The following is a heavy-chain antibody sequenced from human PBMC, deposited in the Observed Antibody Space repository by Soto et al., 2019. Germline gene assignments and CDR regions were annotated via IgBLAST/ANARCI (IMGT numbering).Heavy chain of an antibody. J-gene: IGHJ2*01. Sequence: SETLSLTCAVSGGSISSSNWWRWVRQPPGKGLEWIGEIYHSGSTNYNPSLKSRVTISVDKSKNQFSLKLSSVTAADTAVYYCARENSGGNWYFDLWGRGTLVTVSS. V-gene: IGHV4-4*02. CDR1: GGSISSSNW. CDR3: ARENSGGNWYFDL. D-gene: IGHD6-19*01. CDR2: IYHSGST.